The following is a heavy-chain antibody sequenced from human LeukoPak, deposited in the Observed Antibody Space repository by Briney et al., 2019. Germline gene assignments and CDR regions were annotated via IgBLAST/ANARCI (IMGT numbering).Heavy chain of an antibody. J-gene: IGHJ4*02. D-gene: IGHD1-26*01. CDR1: GYTFSSYG. Sequence: ASVKVSCKASGYTFSSYGISWVRQAPGQGLEWMGWISAYNGNTNYAQKLQGRVTMTTDTSTSTAYMELRGLRSDDTAVYYCARGSLVGATGPNFDYWGQGTLVTVSS. CDR3: ARGSLVGATGPNFDY. V-gene: IGHV1-18*01. CDR2: ISAYNGNT.